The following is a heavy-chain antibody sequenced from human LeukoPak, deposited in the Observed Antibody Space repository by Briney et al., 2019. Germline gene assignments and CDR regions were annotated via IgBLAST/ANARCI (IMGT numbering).Heavy chain of an antibody. J-gene: IGHJ4*02. CDR1: GYTFTSYY. V-gene: IGHV1-2*06. CDR2: INPNTGDT. CDR3: ARGRGSWGGDYFDY. Sequence: ASVKVPCKASGYTFTSYYMHWVRQAPGQGLEWMGRINPNTGDTNLAQKFQGRVTMTRDTSIMTRHMELRWLRSGDTAVYYCARGRGSWGGDYFDYWGQGTLVTASS. D-gene: IGHD1-26*01.